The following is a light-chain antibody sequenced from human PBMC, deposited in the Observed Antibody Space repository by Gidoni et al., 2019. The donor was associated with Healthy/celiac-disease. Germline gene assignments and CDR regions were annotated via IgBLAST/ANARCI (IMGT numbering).Light chain of an antibody. CDR2: DAS. V-gene: IGKV1-33*01. J-gene: IGKJ3*01. CDR1: QDISNY. Sequence: DIPMTHSPSSLSASVGDRVTITCQASQDISNYLNWYQQKPGKAPKLLIYDASNLETGVPSRFSGSGSGTDFTFTISSLQPEDIATYYCQQYDNLLFTFXPXTKVDIK. CDR3: QQYDNLLFT.